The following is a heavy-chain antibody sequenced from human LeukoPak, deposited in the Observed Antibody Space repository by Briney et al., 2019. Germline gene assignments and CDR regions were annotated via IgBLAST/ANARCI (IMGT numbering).Heavy chain of an antibody. CDR1: GFTFSDYS. Sequence: PGGSLRLSCAASGFTFSDYSMNWVRQAPGKGLEWVSYISFSVNTKYYGDSVKGRFTISRDNAKNSLYLHMDSLRAEDTAVYYCARDPLSPEPWGQGTLVTVSS. J-gene: IGHJ5*02. CDR3: ARDPLSPEP. CDR2: ISFSVNTK. V-gene: IGHV3-48*04.